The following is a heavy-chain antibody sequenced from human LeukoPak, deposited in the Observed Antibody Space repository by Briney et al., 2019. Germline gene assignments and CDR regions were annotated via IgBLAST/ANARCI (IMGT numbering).Heavy chain of an antibody. V-gene: IGHV3-48*01. CDR1: GFRFSSYS. J-gene: IGHJ5*02. CDR3: ARRGFDP. Sequence: GGSLRLSCAASGFRFSSYSMNWVRQAPGEGLEGVSYISSSSSTIYYADSVKGRFTISRDNAKNSLYLQMNSLRAEDTAVYYCARRGFDPWGQGTLVTVCS. CDR2: ISSSSSTI.